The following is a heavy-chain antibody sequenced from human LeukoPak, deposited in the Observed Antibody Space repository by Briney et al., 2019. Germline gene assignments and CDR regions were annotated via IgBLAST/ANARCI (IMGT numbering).Heavy chain of an antibody. CDR2: IKQDGSEK. CDR1: GGSISNYY. CDR3: ARTIVVVPAAMFGYMDV. D-gene: IGHD2-2*01. J-gene: IGHJ6*03. V-gene: IGHV3-7*01. Sequence: PSETLSLTCTVSGGSISNYYWSWIRQPPGKGLEWVANIKQDGSEKYYVDSVKGRFTISRDNAKNSLYLQMNSLRAEDTAVYYCARTIVVVPAAMFGYMDVWGKGTTVTVSS.